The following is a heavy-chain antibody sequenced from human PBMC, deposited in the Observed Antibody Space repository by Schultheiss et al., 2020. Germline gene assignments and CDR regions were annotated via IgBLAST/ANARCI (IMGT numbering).Heavy chain of an antibody. V-gene: IGHV3-23*01. CDR2: ISGSAGST. CDR3: ARVGDSSGYSAPFDY. Sequence: GESLKISCAASGFTFSSYGMHWVRQAPGKGLEWVSAISGSAGSTYYADSVKGRFTISRDNSKNTLYLQMNSLRAEDTAVYYCARVGDSSGYSAPFDYWGQGTLVTVSS. J-gene: IGHJ4*02. CDR1: GFTFSSYG. D-gene: IGHD3-22*01.